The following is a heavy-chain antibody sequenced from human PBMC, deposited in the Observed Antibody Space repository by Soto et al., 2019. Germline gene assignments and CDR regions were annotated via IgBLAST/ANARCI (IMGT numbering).Heavy chain of an antibody. J-gene: IGHJ4*02. D-gene: IGHD2-15*01. CDR2: ISGSGGST. V-gene: IGHV3-23*01. Sequence: PGGSLRLSCAASGFTFSSHAMSWVRQAPGKGLEWVSAISGSGGSTYYADSVKGWFTISRDNSKNTLYLQMNSLRAEDTAVYYCAKLVFVVVVAARGADYWGQGTLVTVSS. CDR1: GFTFSSHA. CDR3: AKLVFVVVVAARGADY.